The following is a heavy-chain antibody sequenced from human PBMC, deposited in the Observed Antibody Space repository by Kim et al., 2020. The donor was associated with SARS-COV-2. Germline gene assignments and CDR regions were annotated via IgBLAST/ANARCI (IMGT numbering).Heavy chain of an antibody. CDR2: INPSGGST. Sequence: ASVKVSCKASGYTFTSYYMHWVRQAPGQGLEWMGIINPSGGSTSYAQKFQGRVTMTRDTSTSTVYMELSSLRSEDTAVYYCARVGYSSGWYNYYGMDVWGRGTTVTVSS. V-gene: IGHV1-46*01. J-gene: IGHJ6*02. D-gene: IGHD6-19*01. CDR3: ARVGYSSGWYNYYGMDV. CDR1: GYTFTSYY.